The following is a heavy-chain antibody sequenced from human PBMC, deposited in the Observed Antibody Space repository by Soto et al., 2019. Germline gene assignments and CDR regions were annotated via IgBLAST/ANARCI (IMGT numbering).Heavy chain of an antibody. V-gene: IGHV3-23*01. CDR3: AKYFPRVDIPTTSYFDS. CDR2: ISGGSRST. D-gene: IGHD1-1*01. Sequence: EVQLLQSGGGVVQPGGSLRLSCAASGFDFSLFAMSWVRQAPGKGLEWVSAISGGSRSTFYADSVKGRFTISRDNSNNMVYLQMDTLRVDDTAVYYCAKYFPRVDIPTTSYFDSWGQGRLVTVSS. J-gene: IGHJ4*02. CDR1: GFDFSLFA.